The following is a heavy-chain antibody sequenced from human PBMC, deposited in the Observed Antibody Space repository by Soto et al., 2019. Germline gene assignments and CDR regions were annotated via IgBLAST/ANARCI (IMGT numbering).Heavy chain of an antibody. CDR2: INPILSMS. V-gene: IGHV1-69*02. CDR3: ASSYGSGYRAFDY. Sequence: QVQLVQSGAEVKRPGSSVKVSCKASGDNFTFYSINSVRQAPGLGLEWMGRINPILSMSTYAQRFQGRVRMTADKSTSTAYMELRSLRSEDTAIYYCASSYGSGYRAFDYWGQGALVTVSS. J-gene: IGHJ4*02. D-gene: IGHD3-10*01. CDR1: GDNFTFYS.